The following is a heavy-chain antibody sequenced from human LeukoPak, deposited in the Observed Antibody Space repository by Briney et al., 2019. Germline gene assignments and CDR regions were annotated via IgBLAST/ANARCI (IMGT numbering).Heavy chain of an antibody. CDR3: AKDSRWFGELGAFDI. CDR2: IRYDGSNK. V-gene: IGHV3-30*02. Sequence: GGSLRLSCAASGFTFSGSAMHWVRQAPGKGLEWVAFIRYDGSNKYYADSVKGRFTISRDNSKNTLYLQMNSLRAEDTAVYYCAKDSRWFGELGAFDIWGQGTMVTVSS. D-gene: IGHD3-10*01. J-gene: IGHJ3*02. CDR1: GFTFSGSA.